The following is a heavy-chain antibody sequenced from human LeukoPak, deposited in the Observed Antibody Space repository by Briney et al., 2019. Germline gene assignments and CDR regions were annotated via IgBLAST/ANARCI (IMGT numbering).Heavy chain of an antibody. CDR2: ISYDGSNK. CDR1: GFTFSSYA. J-gene: IGHJ4*02. CDR3: ARDRPGRGIAVAHFDY. V-gene: IGHV3-30*04. Sequence: GGSLRLSCAASGFTFSSYAMHWVRQAPGKGLEWVAVISYDGSNKYYADSVKGRFTISRDNSKNTLYLQMNSLRAEDTAVYYCARDRPGRGIAVAHFDYWGQGTLVTVSS. D-gene: IGHD6-19*01.